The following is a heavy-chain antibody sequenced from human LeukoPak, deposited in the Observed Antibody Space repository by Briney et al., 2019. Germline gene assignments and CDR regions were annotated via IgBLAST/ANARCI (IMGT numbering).Heavy chain of an antibody. D-gene: IGHD3-22*01. CDR1: GFTVSSNY. V-gene: IGHV3-53*01. CDR3: ARDGFSSGYPYDAFDI. J-gene: IGHJ3*02. Sequence: GSLSLSCAASGFTVSSNYMSWVRQAPGKGLEWVSVIYSGGSTYYADSVKGRFTISRDNSKNTLYLQMNSLRAEDTAVYYCARDGFSSGYPYDAFDIWGQGTMVTVSS. CDR2: IYSGGST.